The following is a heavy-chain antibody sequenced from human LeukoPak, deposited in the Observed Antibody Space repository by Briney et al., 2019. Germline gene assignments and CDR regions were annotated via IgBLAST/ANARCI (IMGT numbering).Heavy chain of an antibody. CDR1: GFTVSSNY. J-gene: IGHJ4*02. CDR2: IYSGGST. D-gene: IGHD2-21*02. Sequence: GGSLRLSCAASGFTVSSNYMSWVRQAPGKGLEWVSVIYSGGSTYYADSVKGRFTISRDNSKNTLYLQMNSLRAVDTAVYYCASSHCGGDCYSGNFDYWGQGTLVTVSS. CDR3: ASSHCGGDCYSGNFDY. V-gene: IGHV3-53*01.